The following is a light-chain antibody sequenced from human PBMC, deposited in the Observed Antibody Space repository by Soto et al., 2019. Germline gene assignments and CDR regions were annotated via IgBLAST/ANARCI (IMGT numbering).Light chain of an antibody. J-gene: IGLJ2*01. Sequence: QSVLTQPASVSGSPGQAVTISFTGTSGDIGRYKFVSWFQQHPGKAPKLLIFEGTNRPSGVSNRFSGSKSGNTASLTISGLQAEDEAIYFCSSSTNTNTLVIFGGGTKVTVL. CDR3: SSSTNTNTLVI. V-gene: IGLV2-14*01. CDR2: EGT. CDR1: SGDIGRYKF.